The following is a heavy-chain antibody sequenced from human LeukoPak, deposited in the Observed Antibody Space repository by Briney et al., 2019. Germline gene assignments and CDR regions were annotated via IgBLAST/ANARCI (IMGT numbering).Heavy chain of an antibody. D-gene: IGHD4-17*01. CDR1: GFTFSSYS. CDR3: ARGRNGDYVYYFDY. CDR2: ISSSSSYI. V-gene: IGHV3-21*01. J-gene: IGHJ4*02. Sequence: GGSLRLSCAASGFTFSSYSMNWVRQAPGKGLEWVSSISSSSSYIYYADSVKGRFTISRDNVKNSLYLQMNSLRAEDTAVYYCARGRNGDYVYYFDYWGQGTLVTVSS.